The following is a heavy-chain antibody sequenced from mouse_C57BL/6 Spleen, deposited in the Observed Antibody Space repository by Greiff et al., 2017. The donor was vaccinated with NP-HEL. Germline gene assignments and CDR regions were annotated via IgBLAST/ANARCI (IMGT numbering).Heavy chain of an antibody. J-gene: IGHJ4*01. D-gene: IGHD3-2*02. CDR3: AREDSSGYAMDY. CDR1: GFTFRSYA. Sequence: EVQGVESGGGLVKPGGSLKLSCAASGFTFRSYALSWVRQTPEQRLEWVATISDGGSYTYYPDNVKGRFTISRDNAKNNLYLQMSHLKSEDTAMYYCAREDSSGYAMDYWGQGTSVTVSS. CDR2: ISDGGSYT. V-gene: IGHV5-4*01.